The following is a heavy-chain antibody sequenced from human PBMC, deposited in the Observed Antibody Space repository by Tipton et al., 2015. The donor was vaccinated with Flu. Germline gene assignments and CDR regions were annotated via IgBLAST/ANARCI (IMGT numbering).Heavy chain of an antibody. Sequence: TLSLTCTVSGGSISSGSYYWSWIRQPPGKGLEWIGYIYNSEYTKYNPSPKSRVTISVDTSKKQFSLQLRSVTAADTAVYYCARDPSLGMPDYFDYWGQGTLVTASS. D-gene: IGHD2-2*01. CDR2: IYNSEYT. V-gene: IGHV4-61*01. J-gene: IGHJ4*02. CDR3: ARDPSLGMPDYFDY. CDR1: GGSISSGSYY.